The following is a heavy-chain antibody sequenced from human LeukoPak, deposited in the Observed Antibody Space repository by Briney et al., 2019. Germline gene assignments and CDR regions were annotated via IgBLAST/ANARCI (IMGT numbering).Heavy chain of an antibody. CDR3: ARDYYESSGYVYYYYGMDV. Sequence: TGGSLRLSCAASGFTFSSYRMNWVRQAPGKGLEWVSSISSSSSYTYYADSVKGRFTISRDNARNSLYLQMNSLRAEDTAVYYCARDYYESSGYVYYYYGMDVWGQGTTVTVSS. V-gene: IGHV3-21*01. J-gene: IGHJ6*02. D-gene: IGHD3-22*01. CDR2: ISSSSSYT. CDR1: GFTFSSYR.